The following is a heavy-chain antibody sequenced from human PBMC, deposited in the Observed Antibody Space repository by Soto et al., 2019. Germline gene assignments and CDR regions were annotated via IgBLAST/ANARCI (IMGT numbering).Heavy chain of an antibody. Sequence: PSETLSLTCTVSGGSISSGSYYWTWIRQHPGKGLEWIGYIYYSGSTYYNPSLKSRVTISVDTSKKQFSLKLSSVTAADTAVYYCARGAFYYYDTGGYFFDYWGQGTLVTVSS. J-gene: IGHJ4*02. CDR1: GGSISSGSYY. D-gene: IGHD3-22*01. V-gene: IGHV4-31*03. CDR2: IYYSGST. CDR3: ARGAFYYYDTGGYFFDY.